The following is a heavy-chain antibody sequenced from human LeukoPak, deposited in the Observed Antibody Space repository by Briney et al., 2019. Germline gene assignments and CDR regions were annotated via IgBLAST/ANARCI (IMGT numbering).Heavy chain of an antibody. CDR1: GGSISSYY. CDR3: ARDRRDSYTGRAFDI. Sequence: NPSETLSLTCTVSGGSISSYYWSWIRQPPGKGLEWIGCIYYSGSTNYNPSLKSRVTISVDTSKNQFSLKLSSVTAADTAVYYCARDRRDSYTGRAFDIWGQGTMVTVSS. J-gene: IGHJ3*02. D-gene: IGHD5-24*01. CDR2: IYYSGST. V-gene: IGHV4-59*01.